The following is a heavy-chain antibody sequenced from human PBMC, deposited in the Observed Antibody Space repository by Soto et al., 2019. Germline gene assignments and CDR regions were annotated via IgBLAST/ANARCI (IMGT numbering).Heavy chain of an antibody. D-gene: IGHD2-2*01. CDR3: ARGSKEFAGDIVVVPAAGYYMDV. CDR2: INHSGST. J-gene: IGHJ6*03. V-gene: IGHV4-34*01. Sequence: SETLSLTCAVYGGSFSGYYWSWIRQPPGKGLEWIGEINHSGSTNYNPSLKSRVTISVDTSKNQFSLKLSSVTAADTAVYYCARGSKEFAGDIVVVPAAGYYMDVWGKGTTVTVSS. CDR1: GGSFSGYY.